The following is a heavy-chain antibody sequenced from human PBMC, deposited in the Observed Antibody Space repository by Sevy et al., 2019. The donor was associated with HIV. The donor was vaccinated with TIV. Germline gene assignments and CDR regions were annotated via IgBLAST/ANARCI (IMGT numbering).Heavy chain of an antibody. CDR2: IYYSGST. CDR3: ARRLGYSYGFFDY. V-gene: IGHV4-59*01. Sequence: SETLSLTCTVSGGSISSYYWSWIRQPPGKGLEWIGYIYYSGSTNYNPSLQSRVTISVDTSKNQFSLKLSSATAADTAVYYCARRLGYSYGFFDYWGQGTLVTVSS. CDR1: GGSISSYY. J-gene: IGHJ4*02. D-gene: IGHD5-18*01.